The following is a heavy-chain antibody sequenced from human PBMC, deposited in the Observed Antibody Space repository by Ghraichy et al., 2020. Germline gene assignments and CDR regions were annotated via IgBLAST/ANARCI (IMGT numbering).Heavy chain of an antibody. CDR3: AKREAKGYQLLYYYGMDV. Sequence: GESLNISCAASGFTFSSYAMSWVRQAPGKGLEWVSAISGSGGSTYYADSVKGRFTISRDNSKNTLYLQMNSLRAEDTAVYYCAKREAKGYQLLYYYGMDVWGQGTTVTVSS. CDR2: ISGSGGST. D-gene: IGHD2-2*01. J-gene: IGHJ6*02. V-gene: IGHV3-23*01. CDR1: GFTFSSYA.